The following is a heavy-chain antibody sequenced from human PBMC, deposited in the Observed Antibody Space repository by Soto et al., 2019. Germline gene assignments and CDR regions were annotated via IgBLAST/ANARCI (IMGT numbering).Heavy chain of an antibody. Sequence: ASVKVSCKASGGTFSSYAISWVRQAPGQGLEWMGGIIPIFGTANYAQKFQGRVTITADESTSTAYMELSSLRSEDTAVYYCAIDGVILVGPEVYYYVMAVWGQGTTVTVSS. J-gene: IGHJ6*02. V-gene: IGHV1-69*13. CDR1: GGTFSSYA. D-gene: IGHD3-10*01. CDR2: IIPIFGTA. CDR3: AIDGVILVGPEVYYYVMAV.